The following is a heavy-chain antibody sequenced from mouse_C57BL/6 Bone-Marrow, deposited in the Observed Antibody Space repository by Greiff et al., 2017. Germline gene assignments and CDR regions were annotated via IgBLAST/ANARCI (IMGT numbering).Heavy chain of an antibody. Sequence: EVKLVESGGGLVKPGGSLKLSCAASGFTFSSYAMSWVRQTPEKRLEWVATISDGGSYTYYPDNVKGRFTISRDNAKNNLYLQMSHLKSEDTAMYYCARVGYVPWFAYWGQGTLVTVSA. V-gene: IGHV5-4*03. D-gene: IGHD2-2*01. CDR1: GFTFSSYA. CDR2: ISDGGSYT. J-gene: IGHJ3*01. CDR3: ARVGYVPWFAY.